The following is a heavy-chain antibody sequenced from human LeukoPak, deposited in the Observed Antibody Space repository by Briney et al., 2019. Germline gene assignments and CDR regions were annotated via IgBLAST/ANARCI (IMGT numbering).Heavy chain of an antibody. J-gene: IGHJ4*02. D-gene: IGHD4-11*01. CDR2: ISPFNGQT. Sequence: ASVKVSCKVSGYTFTDYYMHWVQQAPGKGLEWMGWISPFNGQTNYAQNLQGRVTMTIDRTTSTASMELRGLRSDDTGVYYCARTWDYSPRGRFVDWGQGTRVTVSS. V-gene: IGHV1-18*04. CDR1: GYTFTDYY. CDR3: ARTWDYSPRGRFVD.